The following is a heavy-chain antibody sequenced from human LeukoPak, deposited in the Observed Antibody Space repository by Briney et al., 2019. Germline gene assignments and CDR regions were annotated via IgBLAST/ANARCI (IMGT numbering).Heavy chain of an antibody. CDR2: INPNSGGT. Sequence: GASVKVSCKASGYTFTGYYMHWVRQAPGQGLEWMGWINPNSGGTNYAQKFQGRVTMTRDTSISTAYMELSRLRSDDTAVYYCARGPSFYYYGSSGYLPDYWGQGTLVTVSS. CDR1: GYTFTGYY. V-gene: IGHV1-2*02. CDR3: ARGPSFYYYGSSGYLPDY. J-gene: IGHJ4*02. D-gene: IGHD3-22*01.